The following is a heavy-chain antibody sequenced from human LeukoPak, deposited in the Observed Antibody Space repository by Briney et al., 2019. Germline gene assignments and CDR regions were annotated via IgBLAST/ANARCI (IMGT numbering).Heavy chain of an antibody. V-gene: IGHV3-30-3*01. D-gene: IGHD3-10*01. J-gene: IGHJ6*02. Sequence: GRSLRLSCAASGFTFSSYAMHWVRQAPGKGLEWVAVISYDGSNKYYADSVKGRFTISRDNSKNTLYLQMNCLRAEDTAVYYCARDSGPYNSYYYYGMDVWGQGTTVTVSS. CDR1: GFTFSSYA. CDR2: ISYDGSNK. CDR3: ARDSGPYNSYYYYGMDV.